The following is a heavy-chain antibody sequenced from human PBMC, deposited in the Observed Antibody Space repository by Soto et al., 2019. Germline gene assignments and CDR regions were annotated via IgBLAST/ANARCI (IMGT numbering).Heavy chain of an antibody. D-gene: IGHD1-7*01. CDR3: ARGHRYNWNYPIRRAAYNWFDP. Sequence: QVQLQESGPGLVKPSQTLSLTCTVSGGSITSGDYYWSWIRQPPGKGLEWIGEINHSGSTNYNPSLKSRVTISVDTSKNQFSLKLSSVTAADTAVYYCARGHRYNWNYPIRRAAYNWFDPWGQGTLVTVSS. V-gene: IGHV4-30-4*08. CDR2: INHSGST. J-gene: IGHJ5*02. CDR1: GGSITSGDYY.